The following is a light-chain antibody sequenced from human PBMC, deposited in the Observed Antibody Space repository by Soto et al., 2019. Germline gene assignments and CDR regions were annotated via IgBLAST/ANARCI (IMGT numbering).Light chain of an antibody. Sequence: QSVLTQPPSVSGAPGQRATISCTGSSSNIGAGYDVHWYQQLPGTAPKLLIYGNSNRPSGVPDRFSGSKSGTSASLAITGLQAEAEADYYCQSYDSSLRGVFGTGTKVTVL. V-gene: IGLV1-40*01. CDR2: GNS. CDR1: SSNIGAGYD. CDR3: QSYDSSLRGV. J-gene: IGLJ1*01.